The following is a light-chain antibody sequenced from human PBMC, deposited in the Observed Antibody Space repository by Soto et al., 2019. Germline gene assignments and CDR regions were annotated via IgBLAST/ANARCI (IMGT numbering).Light chain of an antibody. Sequence: QSVLPQPASVSGSPGQSITISCTGTSSDVGGYNYVSWYQHHPGKAPKLMIYEVTNRPSGVSDRFSGSKSGKPASLPTSGLQAEDEADYYCSSVTGSSTLVFGTGTKGTVL. V-gene: IGLV2-14*01. J-gene: IGLJ1*01. CDR1: SSDVGGYNY. CDR3: SSVTGSSTLV. CDR2: EVT.